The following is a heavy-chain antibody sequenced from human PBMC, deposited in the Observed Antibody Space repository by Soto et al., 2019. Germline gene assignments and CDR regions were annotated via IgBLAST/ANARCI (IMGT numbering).Heavy chain of an antibody. CDR1: GLTLSDAW. Sequence: EVQLVDSGGGLVPPGGSLRLSCEASGLTLSDAWMSWVRQAPGKGLEWVGRILSIGDGGTTDYAAPVKGRFTILRDDSXXXXXXXXXXXXXXXXXXXXXXXXXXXXXXHRYRWAYWGQGTLVTVSS. J-gene: IGHJ4*02. CDR2: ILSIGDGGTT. D-gene: IGHD3-16*02. CDR3: XXXXXXXXXHRYRWAY. V-gene: IGHV3-15*01.